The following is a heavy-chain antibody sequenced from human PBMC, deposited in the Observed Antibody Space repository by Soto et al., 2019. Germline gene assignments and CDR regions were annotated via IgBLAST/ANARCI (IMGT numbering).Heavy chain of an antibody. Sequence: GGSLRLSCAVSGLTFSGYGMHWVRQAPGRGLEWVAVIWFDGTNKYYADSVKGRFTISRDNSKNTLYLQMNSLRAEDTAVYYCASSKTIFLNYYYAMDVWGQGTTVTVSS. D-gene: IGHD3-3*01. CDR2: IWFDGTNK. J-gene: IGHJ6*02. CDR3: ASSKTIFLNYYYAMDV. CDR1: GLTFSGYG. V-gene: IGHV3-33*01.